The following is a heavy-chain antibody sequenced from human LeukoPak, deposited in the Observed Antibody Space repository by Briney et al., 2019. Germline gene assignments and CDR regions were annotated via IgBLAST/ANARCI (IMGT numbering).Heavy chain of an antibody. CDR2: ISGSGGST. V-gene: IGHV3-23*01. J-gene: IGHJ4*02. CDR3: ARASFLVTSFDY. D-gene: IGHD4-23*01. Sequence: GGSLRLSCAASGFTFSSYAMSWVRQAPGKGLEWVSAISGSGGSTYYADSVKGRFTISRDNSKNTLYLQMNSLRAEDTAVYYCARASFLVTSFDYWGQGTLVTVSS. CDR1: GFTFSSYA.